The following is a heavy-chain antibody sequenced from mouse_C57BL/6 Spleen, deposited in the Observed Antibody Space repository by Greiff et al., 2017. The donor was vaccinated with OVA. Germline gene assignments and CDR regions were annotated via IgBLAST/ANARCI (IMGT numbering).Heavy chain of an antibody. J-gene: IGHJ3*01. D-gene: IGHD1-1*01. Sequence: QVQLQQPGAELVKPGASVKLSCKASGYTFTSYWMHWVKQRPGQGLEWIGMIHPSSGSTNYNEKFKSKATLTVDKSSSTAYMQLSSLTSEDSAVYYCARVTTVAPFGYWGQGTLVTVSA. CDR1: GYTFTSYW. CDR2: IHPSSGST. V-gene: IGHV1-64*01. CDR3: ARVTTVAPFGY.